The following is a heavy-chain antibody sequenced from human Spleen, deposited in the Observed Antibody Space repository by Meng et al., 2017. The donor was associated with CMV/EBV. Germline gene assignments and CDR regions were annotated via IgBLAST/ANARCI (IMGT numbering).Heavy chain of an antibody. CDR3: ARDKGAFDI. V-gene: IGHV3-21*06. CDR1: GFTFSSYS. CDR2: INSDSTYT. Sequence: GGSLRLSCAASGFTFSSYSMNWVRQAPGKGLEWLSSINSDSTYTYYADSVRGRFTISRDNAKNSVYLQMDSLGADDTAVYYCARDKGAFDIWGQGTMVTVSS. J-gene: IGHJ3*02.